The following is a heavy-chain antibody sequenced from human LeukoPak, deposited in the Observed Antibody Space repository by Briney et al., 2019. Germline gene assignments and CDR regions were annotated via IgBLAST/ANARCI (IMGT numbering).Heavy chain of an antibody. V-gene: IGHV4-39*01. CDR2: IYYSGST. J-gene: IGHJ4*02. Sequence: PSETLSLTCTVSGGSISSSSYYWGWIRQPPGKGLEWIGSIYYSGSTYYNPSLKSRVTISVDTSKNQFSLKLSSVTAADTAVHYCARHGENDVEMATIDYWGQGTLVTVSS. CDR1: GGSISSSSYY. CDR3: ARHGENDVEMATIDY. D-gene: IGHD5-24*01.